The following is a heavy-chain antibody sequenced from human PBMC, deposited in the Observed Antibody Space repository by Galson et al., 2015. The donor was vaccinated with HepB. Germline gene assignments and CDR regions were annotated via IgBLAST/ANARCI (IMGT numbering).Heavy chain of an antibody. J-gene: IGHJ3*01. V-gene: IGHV4-59*11. CDR2: ISYTGST. Sequence: ETLSPTCTVSGGSINSHYWSWIRQSPGKGLEWIGYISYTGSTNYNPSLKSRVTISIDTSKNQFSLKLSSVTAADTAVYYCARENPHDAFDVWGQGTMVTVSS. CDR1: GGSINSHY. CDR3: ARENPHDAFDV.